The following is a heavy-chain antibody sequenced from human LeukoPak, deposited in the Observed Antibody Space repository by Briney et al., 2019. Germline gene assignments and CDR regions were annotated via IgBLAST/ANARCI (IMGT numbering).Heavy chain of an antibody. Sequence: GGSLRLSCTPSGLTFSTSGFNWVRQAPGKGVEWVASIGPTGFDRYHADSIKGRFTISRDNANNFLYLQMDSLRAEDTAVYYCATETNGRHYDYWGQGTLLTVSS. CDR2: IGPTGFDR. J-gene: IGHJ4*02. CDR1: GLTFSTSG. CDR3: ATETNGRHYDY. V-gene: IGHV3-21*06. D-gene: IGHD1-14*01.